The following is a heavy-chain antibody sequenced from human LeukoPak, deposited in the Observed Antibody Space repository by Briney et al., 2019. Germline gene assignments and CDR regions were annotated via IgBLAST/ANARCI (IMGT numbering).Heavy chain of an antibody. D-gene: IGHD2-2*01. CDR3: ASSTSCYAGGCFDY. V-gene: IGHV5-51*01. CDR1: GYTFATYW. Sequence: GESLKISCKGSGYTFATYWIGWVRQMPGKGLEWMGIIYPGDSRTTYSPSFQGQVTISADKSISTAYLQWSSLKASDTAMYYCASSTSCYAGGCFDYWGQGTLVTVSS. J-gene: IGHJ4*02. CDR2: IYPGDSRT.